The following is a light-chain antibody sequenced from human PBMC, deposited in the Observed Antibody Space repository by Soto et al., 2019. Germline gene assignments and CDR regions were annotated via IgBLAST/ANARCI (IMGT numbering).Light chain of an antibody. CDR2: GAS. Sequence: EVVMTQSPATLSVSPGERATLSCRASQSVSSNLAWYQQKPGQAPRLLIYGASTRATGIPARFSGSGSGTEFPLKISRLQSEDFAVYYCHQYNNWWTFGQGTKVEI. CDR1: QSVSSN. CDR3: HQYNNWWT. V-gene: IGKV3-15*01. J-gene: IGKJ1*01.